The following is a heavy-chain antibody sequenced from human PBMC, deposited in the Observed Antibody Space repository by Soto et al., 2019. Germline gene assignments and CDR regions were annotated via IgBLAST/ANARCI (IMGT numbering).Heavy chain of an antibody. J-gene: IGHJ6*02. CDR3: AKEGGYGDRIADDYYYYGMDV. Sequence: QVQLVESGGGVVQPGGSLRLSCEVSGFSFRSFSMHWVRQAPGKGLEWVTVISHEGSYKHYADSVKGRFTISRDDSKNTLYLQMNSLRAEDTAVYYCAKEGGYGDRIADDYYYYGMDVWGQGTTVTVSS. V-gene: IGHV3-30*18. CDR1: GFSFRSFS. CDR2: ISHEGSYK. D-gene: IGHD4-17*01.